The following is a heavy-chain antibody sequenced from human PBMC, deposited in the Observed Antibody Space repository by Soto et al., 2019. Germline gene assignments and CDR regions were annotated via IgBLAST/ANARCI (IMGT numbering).Heavy chain of an antibody. V-gene: IGHV1-69*06. Sequence: SVKVSCKASGGTFSSYAISWVRQAPGQGLEWMGGIIPIFGTANYAQKFQGRVTITADKSTGTAYMELSSLRSEDTAVYYCARDSGHIVVVTAMEMYYYGMDVWGQGTTVTVSS. D-gene: IGHD2-21*02. J-gene: IGHJ6*02. CDR1: GGTFSSYA. CDR3: ARDSGHIVVVTAMEMYYYGMDV. CDR2: IIPIFGTA.